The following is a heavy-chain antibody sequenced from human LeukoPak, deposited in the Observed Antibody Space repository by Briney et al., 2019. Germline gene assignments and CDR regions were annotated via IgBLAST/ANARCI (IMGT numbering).Heavy chain of an antibody. CDR1: GYSFSNYW. CDR2: IYPGDSDT. CDR3: ARGLMIRGDRWFDP. J-gene: IGHJ5*02. D-gene: IGHD3-10*01. V-gene: IGHV5-51*01. Sequence: GESLKISCKGSGYSFSNYWIGWVRQMPGKGLEWMGIIYPGDSDTTYSPSFQGQVTISADKSISTVYLQWTSLKAPDTAMYYCARGLMIRGDRWFDPWGQGTLVTVSS.